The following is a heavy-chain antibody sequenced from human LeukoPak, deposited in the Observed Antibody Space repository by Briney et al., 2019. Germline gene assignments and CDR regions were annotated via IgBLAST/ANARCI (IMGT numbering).Heavy chain of an antibody. D-gene: IGHD3-3*01. V-gene: IGHV1-24*01. CDR3: ARVPLTIFGVVTKNWFDP. J-gene: IGHJ5*02. CDR1: GYTLTELS. CDR2: FDPEDGET. Sequence: GASVKVSCKVSGYTLTELSMHWVRQAPGKGLEWMRGFDPEDGETIYAQKFQGRVTMTRDTSISTAYMELSRLRSDDTAVYYCARVPLTIFGVVTKNWFDPWGQGTLVTVSS.